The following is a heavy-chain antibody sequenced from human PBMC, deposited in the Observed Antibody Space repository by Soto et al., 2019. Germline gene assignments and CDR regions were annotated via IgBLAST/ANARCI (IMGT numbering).Heavy chain of an antibody. V-gene: IGHV1-8*01. D-gene: IGHD2-2*01. Sequence: GTSVKVSCKASGYTFTSNDINWVRQATGQGLEWMGWMNPNSGNTDYAQNLRGRVTMTVDISTSTAYMELKSLRSDGTAVYYCARVGGATSWSNWFDPWGQGTLVTVSS. CDR2: MNPNSGNT. CDR3: ARVGGATSWSNWFDP. J-gene: IGHJ5*02. CDR1: GYTFTSND.